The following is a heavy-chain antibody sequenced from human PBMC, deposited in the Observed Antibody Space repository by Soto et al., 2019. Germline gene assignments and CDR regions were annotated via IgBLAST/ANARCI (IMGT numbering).Heavy chain of an antibody. Sequence: SGPTLVNPTQTLTLTCTFSGFSLLNTFAVGVGWIRQPPGKAPEWLALIYWDDDKRYSPSLRSRLTITKDTSKNQVVLTMTNMDPVDTATYFCARDQDTYGSGTYNLWGQGTLVTVSS. D-gene: IGHD3-10*01. J-gene: IGHJ4*02. CDR1: GFSLLNTFAVG. CDR2: IYWDDDK. CDR3: ARDQDTYGSGTYNL. V-gene: IGHV2-5*02.